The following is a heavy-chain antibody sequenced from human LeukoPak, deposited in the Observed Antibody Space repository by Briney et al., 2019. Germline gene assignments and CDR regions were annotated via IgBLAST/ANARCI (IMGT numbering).Heavy chain of an antibody. CDR2: INAGNGNT. Sequence: GASVKVSCKASGYTFTSYAMHWVRQAPGQRLEWMGWINAGNGNTKYSQEFQGRVTITRDTSASTAYMELSSLRSEDMAVYYCARDYGYCSSTSCRPTNWFDPWGQGTLVTVSS. CDR3: ARDYGYCSSTSCRPTNWFDP. CDR1: GYTFTSYA. D-gene: IGHD2-2*03. J-gene: IGHJ5*02. V-gene: IGHV1-3*03.